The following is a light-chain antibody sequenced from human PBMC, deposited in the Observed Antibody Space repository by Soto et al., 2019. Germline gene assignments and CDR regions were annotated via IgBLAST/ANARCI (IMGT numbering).Light chain of an antibody. Sequence: DVVMTQSPLSLPVTLGQPASISCRSSQSLVYSDGNTYLNWLQQRPGQSPRRLIYKVSNRDSGVPDRFSGSGSGTDSTLKISRVEAEDVGVYYCMQGTHWPPTFGRGTKVEIK. V-gene: IGKV2-30*01. CDR1: QSLVYSDGNTY. J-gene: IGKJ1*01. CDR3: MQGTHWPPT. CDR2: KVS.